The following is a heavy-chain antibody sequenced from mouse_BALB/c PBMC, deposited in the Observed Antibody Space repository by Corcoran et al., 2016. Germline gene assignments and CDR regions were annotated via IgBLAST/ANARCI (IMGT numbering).Heavy chain of an antibody. CDR1: GYSITSGYY. D-gene: IGHD2-1*01. CDR2: ISYDGSN. Sequence: DVQLQESGPGLVKPSQSLSLTCSVTGYSITSGYYWNWIRQFPGNKLEWMGYISYDGSNNYNPSLKNRISITRDTSKNQFFLKLNSVTTEDTATYYCAYGNYWYSMSGAQGPRSPSPQ. CDR3: AYGNYWYSMS. V-gene: IGHV3-6*02. J-gene: IGHJ1*01.